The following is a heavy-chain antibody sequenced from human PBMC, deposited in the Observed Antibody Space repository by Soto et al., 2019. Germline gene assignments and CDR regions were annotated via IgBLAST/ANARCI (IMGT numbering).Heavy chain of an antibody. CDR3: VNLATLNSDWGTGYLDY. V-gene: IGHV2-5*02. Sequence: QITLKESGPTLVKPTETLTLTCTFSGFSLSTSGVGVGWIRQPPGKALEWLAFIYWDDDKRYNASLRSRLTNTKDTSRNQVVRTVTDIDPVDTATYYCVNLATLNSDWGTGYLDYWGQGTLVTVSS. CDR1: GFSLSTSGVG. D-gene: IGHD7-27*01. CDR2: IYWDDDK. J-gene: IGHJ4*02.